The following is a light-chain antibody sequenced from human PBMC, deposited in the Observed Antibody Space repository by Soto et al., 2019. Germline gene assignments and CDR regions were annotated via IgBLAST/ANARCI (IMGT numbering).Light chain of an antibody. CDR2: AES. CDR1: QFVINY. Sequence: IQMTQSPSSLYASVGDRVTSTCWASQFVINYLNWYQQRPGKAPTLLIFAESSLQSGVPSRFSGSGSGTEFTLTISSLQHDDFATYYCQQYNSYPWTFGEGTKVDIK. J-gene: IGKJ1*01. CDR3: QQYNSYPWT. V-gene: IGKV1-16*01.